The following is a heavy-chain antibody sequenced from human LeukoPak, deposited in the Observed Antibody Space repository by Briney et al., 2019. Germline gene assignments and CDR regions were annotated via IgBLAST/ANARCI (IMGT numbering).Heavy chain of an antibody. CDR1: GGTFSSYA. CDR3: AGRSPGIHTVDV. D-gene: IGHD5-18*01. V-gene: IGHV1-69*13. CDR2: IIPIFGTA. J-gene: IGHJ6*04. Sequence: SVKVSCKASGGTFSSYAISWVRQAPGQGLEWMGGIIPIFGTANYAQKFQGRVTITADESTSTAYMELSSLRSEDTAVYYCAGRSPGIHTVDVWGKGTTVTVSS.